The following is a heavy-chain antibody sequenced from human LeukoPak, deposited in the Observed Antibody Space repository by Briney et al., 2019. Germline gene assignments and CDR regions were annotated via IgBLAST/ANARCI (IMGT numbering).Heavy chain of an antibody. CDR3: ARGILTGPINAFDI. D-gene: IGHD3-9*01. CDR2: IYYSGST. V-gene: IGHV4-39*07. J-gene: IGHJ3*02. CDR1: GGSISSSSYF. Sequence: SETLSLTCTVSGGSISSSSYFWGWIRQPPGKGLEWIGSIYYSGSTYYNPSLKSRVTISVDTSKNQFSLKLSSVTAADTAVYYCARGILTGPINAFDIWGQGITVTVSS.